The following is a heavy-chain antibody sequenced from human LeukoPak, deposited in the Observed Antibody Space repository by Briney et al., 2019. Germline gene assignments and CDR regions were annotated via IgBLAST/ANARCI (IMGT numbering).Heavy chain of an antibody. J-gene: IGHJ6*02. CDR2: ISYDGSNK. CDR1: RFTLSSYG. V-gene: IGHV3-30*18. Sequence: PGGSMRLSCAASRFTLSSYGMHWVRQAPGKGLEWVAVISYDGSNKYYADSVKGRFTISRDNSKNTLYLKMHSLRAEDTDVYYCAKVSIAVAQSYYCGMDVWGQGTRVTVSS. D-gene: IGHD6-19*01. CDR3: AKVSIAVAQSYYCGMDV.